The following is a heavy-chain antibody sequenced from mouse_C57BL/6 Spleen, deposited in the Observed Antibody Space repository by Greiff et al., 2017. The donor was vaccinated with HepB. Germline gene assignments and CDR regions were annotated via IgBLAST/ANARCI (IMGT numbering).Heavy chain of an antibody. Sequence: QVQLQQPGAELVKPGASVKLSCKASGYTFTSYWMHWVKQRPGQGLEWIGMIHPNSGSTNYNEKFKSKATLTVDKSSSTAYMQLSSLTSEDSAVYYCARRYYGSSPVGYAMDDWGQGTSVTVSS. CDR2: IHPNSGST. D-gene: IGHD1-1*01. CDR1: GYTFTSYW. J-gene: IGHJ4*01. V-gene: IGHV1-64*01. CDR3: ARRYYGSSPVGYAMDD.